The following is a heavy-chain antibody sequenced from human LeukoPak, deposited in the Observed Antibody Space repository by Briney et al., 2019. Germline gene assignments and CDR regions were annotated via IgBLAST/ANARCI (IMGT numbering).Heavy chain of an antibody. J-gene: IGHJ4*02. CDR1: GGTFSSCA. V-gene: IGHV1-69*13. CDR2: IIPIFGTA. Sequence: SVKVSCKASGGTFSSCAISWVRQAPGQGLEWMGGIIPIFGTANYAQKFQGRVTITADESTSTAYMELSSLRSEDTAVYYCAGVRIVGATEYYFDYWGQGTLVTVSS. CDR3: AGVRIVGATEYYFDY. D-gene: IGHD1-26*01.